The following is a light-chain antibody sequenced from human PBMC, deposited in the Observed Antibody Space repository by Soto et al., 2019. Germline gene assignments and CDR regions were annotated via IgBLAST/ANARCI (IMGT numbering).Light chain of an antibody. CDR3: CSYAGSYTYV. V-gene: IGLV2-11*01. J-gene: IGLJ1*01. Sequence: HSVLTQPRSVSGSPGQSVTISCTGTSSDVGGYNYVSWYQQHPGKAPKLMIYDVSKRPSGVPDRFSGSKSGNTASLTISGLQAGDEADYYCCSYAGSYTYVFGTGTKLTVL. CDR1: SSDVGGYNY. CDR2: DVS.